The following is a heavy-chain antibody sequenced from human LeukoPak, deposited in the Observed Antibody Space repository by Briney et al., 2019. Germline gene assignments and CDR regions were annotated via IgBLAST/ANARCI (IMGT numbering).Heavy chain of an antibody. CDR3: ARHLPIAVAGEFDY. J-gene: IGHJ4*02. D-gene: IGHD6-19*01. CDR2: IYYSGST. CDR1: GGSISSSSYY. V-gene: IGHV4-39*01. Sequence: PSETLSLTCTVSGGSISSSSYYWGWIRQPPGKGLEWIGSIYYSGSTYYNPSLKSRVTISVDTSKNQFSLKLSSVTAADTAVYYCARHLPIAVAGEFDYWGQGTLVTVSS.